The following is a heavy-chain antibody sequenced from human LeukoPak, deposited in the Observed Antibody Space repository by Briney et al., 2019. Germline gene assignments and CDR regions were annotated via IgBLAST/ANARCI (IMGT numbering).Heavy chain of an antibody. CDR3: ARSYRDYEGGDY. D-gene: IGHD4-17*01. V-gene: IGHV3-21*06. J-gene: IGHJ4*02. CDR1: GFTFSSYS. CDR2: ISSSSSYI. Sequence: SGGSLRLSCAASGFTFSSYSMNWVRQAPGKGLEWVSSISSSSSYIYYADSVKGRFTISRDNAKNSLYLQMNSLRAEDTAVYYCARSYRDYEGGDYWGQGTLVTVSS.